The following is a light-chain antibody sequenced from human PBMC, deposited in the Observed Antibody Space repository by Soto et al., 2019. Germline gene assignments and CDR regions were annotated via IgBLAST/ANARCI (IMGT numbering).Light chain of an antibody. CDR3: QDHSNSPVT. CDR1: QSISSN. V-gene: IGKV3-15*01. CDR2: GVS. J-gene: IGKJ1*01. Sequence: EIVMTQSPATLSVSPGGRTTLSCRASQSISSNLAWYQQKPGQAPSLLIYGVSTRATGAPARFSGSGSGAVFTLIISRLQAEDFAVYYYQDHSNSPVTFGQGTKVDIK.